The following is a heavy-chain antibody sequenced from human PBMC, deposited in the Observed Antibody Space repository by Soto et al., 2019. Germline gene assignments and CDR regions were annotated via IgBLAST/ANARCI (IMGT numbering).Heavy chain of an antibody. CDR2: IYWDDDK. J-gene: IGHJ3*02. Sequence: QITLKESGPPLVKPTETLTLTCTFSGFSLSARGEGVGWIRQPPGKALEWLAIIYWDDDKCYSPSLRTTFTITKDTSKNQVVLTMTNMDPVDTATYFCAHRPFNSAWHDAYDIWGPGTMVTVSS. D-gene: IGHD5-18*01. CDR3: AHRPFNSAWHDAYDI. CDR1: GFSLSARGEG. V-gene: IGHV2-5*02.